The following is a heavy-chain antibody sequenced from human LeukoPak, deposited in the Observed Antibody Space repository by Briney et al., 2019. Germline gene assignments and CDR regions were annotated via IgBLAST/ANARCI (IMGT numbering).Heavy chain of an antibody. CDR1: GGSISSGSYY. CDR2: IYTSGST. Sequence: PSQTLSLTCTVSGGSISSGSYYWSWIRQPAGKGLEWIGRIYTSGSTNYNPSLKSRVTMSVDTSKNQFSLKLSSVTAADTAVYYCARDRRPPYCSSTSCLLGFDNWFDPWGQGTLVTVSS. D-gene: IGHD2-2*01. V-gene: IGHV4-61*02. J-gene: IGHJ5*02. CDR3: ARDRRPPYCSSTSCLLGFDNWFDP.